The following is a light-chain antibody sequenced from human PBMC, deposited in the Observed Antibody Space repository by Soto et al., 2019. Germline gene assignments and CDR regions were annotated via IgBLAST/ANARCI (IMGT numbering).Light chain of an antibody. V-gene: IGKV1-9*01. CDR1: QDVSDF. CDR2: GGY. Sequence: DIHLTQSPSILSASVGDRVTLTCRASQDVSDFLAWYQHAPGKAPNLLIYGGYTLQSGVPSRFSGSGSGTEFSLTITSLQPEDFATYYCQYPNGAPTITFGQGTRLEIK. CDR3: QYPNGAPTIT. J-gene: IGKJ5*01.